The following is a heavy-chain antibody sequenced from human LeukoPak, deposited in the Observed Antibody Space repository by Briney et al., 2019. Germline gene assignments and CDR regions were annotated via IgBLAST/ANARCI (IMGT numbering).Heavy chain of an antibody. D-gene: IGHD5-18*01. Sequence: GGSLRLSCAASGFTFSSYAMHWVRQAPGKGLEWVAVISYDGSNKYYADSVKGRFTISRDNSKNTLYLQMNSLRDEDTAVYYCARLQLWSYHFDYWGQGTLVTVSS. V-gene: IGHV3-30-3*01. CDR3: ARLQLWSYHFDY. CDR2: ISYDGSNK. CDR1: GFTFSSYA. J-gene: IGHJ4*02.